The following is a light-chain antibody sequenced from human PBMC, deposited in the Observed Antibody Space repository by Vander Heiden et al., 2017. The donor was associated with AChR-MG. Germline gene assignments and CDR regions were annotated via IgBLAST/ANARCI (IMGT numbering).Light chain of an antibody. CDR2: DVS. CDR1: SSDVGGYNY. CDR3: SSYTSSSTPVV. Sequence: QSALTQPASVSGSPGQSITISCTGTSSDVGGYNYVSWYQQHPGKAPKLMIYDVSNRPSGVSNRFSGSKSGNTASLTISGLQAEDEADYYCSSYTSSSTPVVCGGGTKLT. J-gene: IGLJ2*01. V-gene: IGLV2-14*03.